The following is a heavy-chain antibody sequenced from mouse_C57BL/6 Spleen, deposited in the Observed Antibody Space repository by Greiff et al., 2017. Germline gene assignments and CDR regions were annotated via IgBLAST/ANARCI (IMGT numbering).Heavy chain of an antibody. CDR1: GYAFSSSW. D-gene: IGHD1-1*01. Sequence: QVQLQQSGPELVKPGASVKISCKASGYAFSSSWMNWVKQRPGKGLEWIGRIYPGDGDTNYNGKFKGKATLTADKSSSTAYMQLSSLTSEDSAVYFCARGGENYYGSDYWGQGTTLTVSS. CDR2: IYPGDGDT. CDR3: ARGGENYYGSDY. V-gene: IGHV1-82*01. J-gene: IGHJ2*01.